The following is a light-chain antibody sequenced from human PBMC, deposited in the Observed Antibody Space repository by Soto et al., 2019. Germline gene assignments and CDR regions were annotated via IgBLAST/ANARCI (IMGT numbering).Light chain of an antibody. Sequence: EIVITQSPATLSVSPGERATLSCRASQSVSSNLAWYQQKPGQAPRLLIYGASTRATVIPARFSGSGSGTEFTLTISSXQSEDFAVYYCQQYKDWPLTFGQGTKVDIK. J-gene: IGKJ1*01. CDR1: QSVSSN. CDR3: QQYKDWPLT. CDR2: GAS. V-gene: IGKV3-15*01.